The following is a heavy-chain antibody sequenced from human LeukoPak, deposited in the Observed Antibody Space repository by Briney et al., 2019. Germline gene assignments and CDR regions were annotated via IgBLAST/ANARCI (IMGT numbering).Heavy chain of an antibody. D-gene: IGHD1-26*01. J-gene: IGHJ4*02. CDR1: GGSISSSSYY. CDR2: IYYSGTT. Sequence: SETLSLTCTVSGGSISSSSYYWGWIRQPPGKGLEWIGSIYYSGTTYYNPSLKSRVTISVDTSKNQFSLKLSSVTAADTAVYYCARDLGIVGATGHFFDYWGQGTLVTVSS. CDR3: ARDLGIVGATGHFFDY. V-gene: IGHV4-39*07.